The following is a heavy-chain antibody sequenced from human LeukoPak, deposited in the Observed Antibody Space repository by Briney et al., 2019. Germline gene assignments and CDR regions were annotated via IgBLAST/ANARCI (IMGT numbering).Heavy chain of an antibody. CDR2: IKQDGSEK. CDR3: ATDGGPFDH. J-gene: IGHJ4*02. V-gene: IGHV3-7*01. Sequence: DPGGSLRLSCVGSGFXFSGYWMSWVRQAPGKGLEWVANIKQDGSEKYYVDSVKGRFTISRDNAKNSQYLQMNSLRVEDTAIYYCATDGGPFDHWGQGTLVTVSS. D-gene: IGHD3-3*01. CDR1: GFXFSGYW.